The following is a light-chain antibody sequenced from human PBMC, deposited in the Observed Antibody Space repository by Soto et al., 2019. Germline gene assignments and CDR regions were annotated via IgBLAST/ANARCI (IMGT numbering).Light chain of an antibody. Sequence: SVLTQPASVSGSAGQSITISCTGTSSDVGGYEYVSWYQQHPGRAPKLMIYEVSNRPSGVSNRFSGSKSGNTASLTISGLQAVDEADYYCSSYTSSSTLLLGHGTKVTVL. CDR1: SSDVGGYEY. V-gene: IGLV2-14*01. CDR3: SSYTSSSTLL. J-gene: IGLJ1*01. CDR2: EVS.